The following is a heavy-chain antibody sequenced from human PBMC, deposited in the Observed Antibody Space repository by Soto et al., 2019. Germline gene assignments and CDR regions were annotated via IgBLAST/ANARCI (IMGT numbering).Heavy chain of an antibody. CDR1: GGSISSYY. CDR2: IYYSGST. J-gene: IGHJ4*02. D-gene: IGHD5-12*01. CDR3: ARVGRDGYNRYFDY. Sequence: PSETLSLTCTVSGGSISSYYWSWIRQPPGKGLEWIGYIYYSGSTNYNPSLKSRVTISVDTSKNQFSLKLSSVTAADTVVYYCARVGRDGYNRYFDYWGQGTLVTVSS. V-gene: IGHV4-59*01.